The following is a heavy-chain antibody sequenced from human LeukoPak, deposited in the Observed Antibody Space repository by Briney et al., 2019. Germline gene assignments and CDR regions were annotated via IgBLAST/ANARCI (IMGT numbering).Heavy chain of an antibody. Sequence: GGSLRLSCAASGFTFSSYDMHWVRQATGKGLEWVAAIGTAGDTYYPGSVKGRFTISRENAKNSLYLQMTSLRAGDTAVYYCARGDLSGLIDSWGPGTLVTVSP. CDR1: GFTFSSYD. D-gene: IGHD3-16*02. CDR3: ARGDLSGLIDS. V-gene: IGHV3-13*01. CDR2: IGTAGDT. J-gene: IGHJ4*02.